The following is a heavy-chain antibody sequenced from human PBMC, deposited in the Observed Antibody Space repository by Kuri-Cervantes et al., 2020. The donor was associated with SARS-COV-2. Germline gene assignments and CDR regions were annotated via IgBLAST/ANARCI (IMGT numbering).Heavy chain of an antibody. V-gene: IGHV1-18*01. D-gene: IGHD2-2*01. J-gene: IGHJ6*02. CDR2: ISAYNGNT. CDR1: GYTFTSYG. CDR3: ARGLAVAVPPGVYYYYGMDV. Sequence: ASVKVSCKASGYTFTSYGISWVRQAPGQGPEWMGWISAYNGNTNYAQKLQGRVTMTTDTSTSTAYMELRSLRSDDTAVYYCARGLAVAVPPGVYYYYGMDVWGQGTTVTVSS.